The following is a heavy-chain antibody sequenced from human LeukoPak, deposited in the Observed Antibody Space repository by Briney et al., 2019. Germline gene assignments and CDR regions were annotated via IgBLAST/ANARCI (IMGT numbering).Heavy chain of an antibody. CDR2: IYHSGST. D-gene: IGHD3-3*01. J-gene: IGHJ5*02. CDR3: ARSPGGFDFWSGYSFDP. V-gene: IGHV4-38-2*01. Sequence: PSETLSLTCAVSGYSISSGYYWGWIRQPPGKGLEWIGSIYHSGSTYYNPSPKSRVTISVDTSKNQFSLKLSSVTAADTAVYYCARSPGGFDFWSGYSFDPWGQGTLVTVSS. CDR1: GYSISSGYY.